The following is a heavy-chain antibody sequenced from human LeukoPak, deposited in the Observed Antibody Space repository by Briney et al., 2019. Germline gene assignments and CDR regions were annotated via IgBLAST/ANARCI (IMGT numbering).Heavy chain of an antibody. CDR1: GFTFSSYA. CDR3: ARVPRVVSSGWYNFYYYYYGMDV. CDR2: INHSGST. D-gene: IGHD6-19*01. V-gene: IGHV4-34*01. Sequence: PGGSLRLSCAASGFTFSSYAMSWVRQPPGKGLEWIGEINHSGSTNYNPSLKSRVTISVDTSKNQFSLKLSSVTAADTAVYYCARVPRVVSSGWYNFYYYYYGMDVWGQGTTVTVSS. J-gene: IGHJ6*02.